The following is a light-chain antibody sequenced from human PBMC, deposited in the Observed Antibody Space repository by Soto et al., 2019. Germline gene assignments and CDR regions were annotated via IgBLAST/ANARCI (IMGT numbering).Light chain of an antibody. J-gene: IGKJ1*01. CDR1: QSVSSN. CDR2: GAL. CDR3: QQHSTSPT. V-gene: IGKV3-20*01. Sequence: EIVMTPSPATLSVSPGERATLSCRASQSVSSNLAWYQQKPGQAPRLLIYGALSRATGIPDRFSGSGSGTDFTLTISRLEPEDIAVYYCQQHSTSPTFGQGTKVDI.